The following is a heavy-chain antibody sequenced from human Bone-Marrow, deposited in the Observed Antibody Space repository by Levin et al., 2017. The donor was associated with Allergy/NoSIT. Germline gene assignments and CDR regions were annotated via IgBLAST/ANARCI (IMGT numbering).Heavy chain of an antibody. CDR1: GFPFSAYE. D-gene: IGHD3-10*01. CDR3: ARGGRFGWY. V-gene: IGHV3-13*01. J-gene: IGHJ4*02. Sequence: PGGSLRLSCAASGFPFSAYEMHWVRHTSGKGLEWVSGIGAAGDTYYERSVKGRFTISRENSKKSFYLQMNNLTVGDTATYYCARGGRFGWYWVQGALVIVSS. CDR2: IGAAGDT.